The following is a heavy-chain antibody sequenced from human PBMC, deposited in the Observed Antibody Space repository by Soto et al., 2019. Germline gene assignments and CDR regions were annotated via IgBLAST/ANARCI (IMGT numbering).Heavy chain of an antibody. D-gene: IGHD2-2*01. J-gene: IGHJ3*02. V-gene: IGHV3-33*01. CDR2: IWYDGSNK. CDR1: GFTFSSYG. CDR3: ARGDCNSTSCYPGGAFDI. Sequence: GGSLRLSCAASGFTFSSYGMHWVRQAPGKGLEWVAVIWYDGSNKYYADSVKGRFTISRDNSKNTLYLQMNSLRAEDMAVYYCARGDCNSTSCYPGGAFDIWGQGTMVTVSS.